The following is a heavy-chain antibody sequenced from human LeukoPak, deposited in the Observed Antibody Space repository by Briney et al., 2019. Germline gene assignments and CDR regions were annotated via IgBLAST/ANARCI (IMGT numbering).Heavy chain of an antibody. Sequence: SIYYSGSTYYNPSLKSRVTISVDTSKNQFSLKLSSVTAADTAVYYCARVSPIQKWLDFDYWGQGTLVTVSS. CDR3: ARVSPIQKWLDFDY. CDR2: IYYSGST. D-gene: IGHD5-18*01. J-gene: IGHJ4*02. V-gene: IGHV4-39*01.